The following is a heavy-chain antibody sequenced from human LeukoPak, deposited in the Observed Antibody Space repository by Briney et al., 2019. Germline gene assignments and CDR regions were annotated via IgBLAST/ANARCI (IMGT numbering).Heavy chain of an antibody. J-gene: IGHJ4*02. CDR2: IYYSGST. Sequence: SETLSLICTVSGGSISSSSYYWGWIRQPPGKGLEWIGSIYYSGSTYYNPSLKSRVTISVDTSKNQFSLKLSSVTAADTAVYYCARLSSGWYLGRDYWGQGTLVTVSS. V-gene: IGHV4-39*01. CDR1: GGSISSSSYY. D-gene: IGHD6-19*01. CDR3: ARLSSGWYLGRDY.